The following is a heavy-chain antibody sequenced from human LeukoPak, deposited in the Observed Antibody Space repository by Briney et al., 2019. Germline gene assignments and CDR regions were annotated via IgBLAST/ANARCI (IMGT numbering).Heavy chain of an antibody. CDR3: ARGIAAAGTFWFGDY. D-gene: IGHD6-13*01. Sequence: PGGSLRLSCAASGFTFSSYGMHWVRQAPGKGLEWVAFIQYDGSNKYCADSVKGRFTISRDNAKNTLYLQMNSLRAEDTAVYYCARGIAAAGTFWFGDYWGQGTLVTVSS. V-gene: IGHV3-30*02. CDR2: IQYDGSNK. CDR1: GFTFSSYG. J-gene: IGHJ4*02.